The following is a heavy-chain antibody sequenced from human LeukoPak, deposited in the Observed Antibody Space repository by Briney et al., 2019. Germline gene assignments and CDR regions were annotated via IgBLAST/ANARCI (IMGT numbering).Heavy chain of an antibody. CDR1: GFTFSIYA. V-gene: IGHV3-23*01. J-gene: IGHJ4*02. Sequence: GGSLRLSCAPSGFTFSIYAVSWVRQPPGRGLGWGSAISGSGGSTYYADSVKGRTTTSRDNTKNTLELQMNSLRAEDMAVYYCAKDFQRQWPDDRGKRTLVTAS. CDR2: ISGSGGST. CDR3: AKDFQRQWPDD. D-gene: IGHD6-19*01.